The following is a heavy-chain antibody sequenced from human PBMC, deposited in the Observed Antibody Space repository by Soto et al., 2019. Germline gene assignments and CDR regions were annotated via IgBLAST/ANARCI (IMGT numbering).Heavy chain of an antibody. J-gene: IGHJ5*02. V-gene: IGHV1-3*01. D-gene: IGHD6-13*01. CDR1: GYTFTSYG. CDR3: VRRHVSATGIDWLDP. Sequence: ASVKVSCKASGYTFTSYGIHWVRQAPGQRLEWMGWINAANGDTKYSPKFQGRVTITRDTSASTAYMELSSLSSEDTAVYYCVRRHVSATGIDWLDPWGQGTLVTVSS. CDR2: INAANGDT.